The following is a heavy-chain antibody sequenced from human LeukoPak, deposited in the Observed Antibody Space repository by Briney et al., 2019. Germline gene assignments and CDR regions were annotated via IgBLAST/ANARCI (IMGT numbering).Heavy chain of an antibody. V-gene: IGHV1-46*01. J-gene: IGHJ6*03. CDR1: GYTFTSYY. D-gene: IGHD6-19*01. CDR3: ARASSGWYGNYYYYYYMDV. CDR2: INPSGGST. Sequence: ASVKVSCKASGYTFTSYYMHWVRQAPGQGLEWMGIINPSGGSTSYAQKFQGRVTMTRDMSTSTVYMELSSLRSEDTAVYYCARASSGWYGNYYYYYYMDVWGKGTTVTISS.